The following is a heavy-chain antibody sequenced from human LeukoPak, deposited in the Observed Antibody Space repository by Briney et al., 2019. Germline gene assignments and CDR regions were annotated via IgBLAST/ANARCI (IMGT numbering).Heavy chain of an antibody. V-gene: IGHV1-24*01. D-gene: IGHD3-22*01. CDR2: FDPEDGET. CDR3: ATVPRNYYDSSGRDNWFDP. J-gene: IGHJ5*02. Sequence: GASVKVSCKVSGYTLTELSMHWVRQAPGKGLEWMGGFDPEDGETIYAQKFQGRVTMTEDTSTDTAYMELSSLRSEDTAVCYCATVPRNYYDSSGRDNWFDPWGQGTLVTVSS. CDR1: GYTLTELS.